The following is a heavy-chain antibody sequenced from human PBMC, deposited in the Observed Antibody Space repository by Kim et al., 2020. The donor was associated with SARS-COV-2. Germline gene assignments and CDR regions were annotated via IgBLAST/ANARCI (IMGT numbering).Heavy chain of an antibody. CDR2: LLPDDSKK. CDR1: GITFSNYG. V-gene: IGHV3-33*01. CDR3: ARPIFSGNYYNAAFDA. D-gene: IGHD3-10*01. J-gene: IGHJ3*01. Sequence: GGSLRLSCVVSGITFSNYGIHWLRQAPGKRLEWVAVLLPDDSKKDYGDSVKGRFTISRDNSKSTVYLQMNSLGPGDTAVYYCARPIFSGNYYNAAFDAWGQGTMVVVS.